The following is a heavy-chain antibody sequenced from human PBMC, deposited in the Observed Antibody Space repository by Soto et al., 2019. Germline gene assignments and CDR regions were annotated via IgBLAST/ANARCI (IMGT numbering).Heavy chain of an antibody. Sequence: ASVKVSCKASGYTFTSYGISWVRQAPGQGLEWMGWISAYNGNTNYAQKLQGRVTLTTDTSTSTAYMELRSLRSEDTAVYYCARAEDAGGWFDPWGQGTLVTVSS. CDR2: ISAYNGNT. D-gene: IGHD3-16*01. CDR3: ARAEDAGGWFDP. CDR1: GYTFTSYG. V-gene: IGHV1-18*01. J-gene: IGHJ5*02.